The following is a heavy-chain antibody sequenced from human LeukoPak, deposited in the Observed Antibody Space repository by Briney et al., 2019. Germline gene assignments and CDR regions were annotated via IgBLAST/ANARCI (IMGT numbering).Heavy chain of an antibody. D-gene: IGHD3-10*01. Sequence: GESLKISCKGSGYSFTSYWIGWVRQMPGKGLEWMGIIYPGGSDTRYSPSFQGQVTISADKSISTAYLQWSSLKASDTAMYYCARHADYYGSGFDPWGQGTLVTVSS. V-gene: IGHV5-51*01. CDR1: GYSFTSYW. CDR3: ARHADYYGSGFDP. CDR2: IYPGGSDT. J-gene: IGHJ5*02.